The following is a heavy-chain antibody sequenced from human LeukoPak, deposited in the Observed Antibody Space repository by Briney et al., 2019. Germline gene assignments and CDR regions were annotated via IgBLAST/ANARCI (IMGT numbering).Heavy chain of an antibody. D-gene: IGHD5-18*01. CDR1: GYTFTGYY. CDR2: INPNSGGT. J-gene: IGHJ4*02. V-gene: IGHV1-2*02. CDR3: ARRQYSYHDY. Sequence: GASVKLSCKASGYTFTGYYMHWVRQAPGQGLEWMGWINPNSGGTNYAQKFQGRVTMTRDTSISTAYMELSRVRSDDTAVYYWARRQYSYHDYWGQGTLVTVSS.